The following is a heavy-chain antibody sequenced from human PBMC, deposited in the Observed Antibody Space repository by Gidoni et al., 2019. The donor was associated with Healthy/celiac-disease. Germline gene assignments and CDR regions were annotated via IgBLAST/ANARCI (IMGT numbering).Heavy chain of an antibody. CDR2: ISWNSGSI. CDR3: AKDFFGSSGNPYYFDY. CDR1: GFTFDDYA. J-gene: IGHJ4*02. Sequence: EVQLVESGGGLVQPGRSLRLSCAASGFTFDDYAMHWVRQAPGKGLEWVSGISWNSGSIGYADSVKGRFTISRDNAKNSLYLQMNSLRAEDTALYYCAKDFFGSSGNPYYFDYWGQGTLVTVSS. V-gene: IGHV3-9*01. D-gene: IGHD3-22*01.